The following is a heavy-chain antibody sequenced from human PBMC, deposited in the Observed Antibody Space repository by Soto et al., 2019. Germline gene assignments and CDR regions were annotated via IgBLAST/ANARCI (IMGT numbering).Heavy chain of an antibody. CDR2: ISGSGGST. CDR1: GFTFSSYA. J-gene: IGHJ4*02. V-gene: IGHV3-23*01. CDR3: ATTHYDFWSGYPYYFDY. D-gene: IGHD3-3*01. Sequence: PGGSLRLSCAASGFTFSSYAMSWVRQAPGKGLEWVSAISGSGGSTYYADSVKGRFTISRDNSKNTLYLQMNSLRAEDTAVYYCATTHYDFWSGYPYYFDYWGQGTLVTVSS.